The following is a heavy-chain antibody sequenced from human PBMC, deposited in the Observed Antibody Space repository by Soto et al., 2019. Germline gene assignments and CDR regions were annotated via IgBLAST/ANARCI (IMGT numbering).Heavy chain of an antibody. V-gene: IGHV3-7*01. D-gene: IGHD4-17*01. CDR2: IKQDGSVK. CDR3: ARPTSVAYGDYEWDS. CDR1: GFSISGYW. Sequence: GGSLRLSCAASGFSISGYWMSWVRQAPGEGLEWVANIKQDGSVKYYVDSVKGRFTISRDNAKNSLYLQMNSLRAEDTAVYYCARPTSVAYGDYEWDSWGQGTMVTV. J-gene: IGHJ4*02.